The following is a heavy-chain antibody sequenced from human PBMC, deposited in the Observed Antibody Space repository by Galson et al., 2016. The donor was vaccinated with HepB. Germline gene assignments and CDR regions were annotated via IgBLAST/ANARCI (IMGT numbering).Heavy chain of an antibody. Sequence: SLRLSCAASGFTFSNYVMNWVRQAPGKGLEWVSAISGSGTNTYYEDSVKGRFTISRDNSKNTLFLQMNSLRAEDTAVYYCAKSLLGVTLVSYYYGMDVGGQGTTVTVSS. CDR2: ISGSGTNT. V-gene: IGHV3-23*01. CDR3: AKSLLGVTLVSYYYGMDV. J-gene: IGHJ6*02. CDR1: GFTFSNYV. D-gene: IGHD2-21*02.